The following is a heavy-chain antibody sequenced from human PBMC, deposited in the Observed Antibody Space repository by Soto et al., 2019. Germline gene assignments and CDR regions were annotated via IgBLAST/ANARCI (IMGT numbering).Heavy chain of an antibody. Sequence: PGGSLRLSCAASGFICSSYDMSWVRQAPGKGLEWVSTILVDGRTFYVDSVKGRFTISRDSSQNTVFLQVNSLTAGDTALYYCAKATATGGGAFDICGQGTMVTV. J-gene: IGHJ3*02. V-gene: IGHV3-23*01. CDR1: GFICSSYD. CDR3: AKATATGGGAFDI. D-gene: IGHD2-8*02. CDR2: ILVDGRT.